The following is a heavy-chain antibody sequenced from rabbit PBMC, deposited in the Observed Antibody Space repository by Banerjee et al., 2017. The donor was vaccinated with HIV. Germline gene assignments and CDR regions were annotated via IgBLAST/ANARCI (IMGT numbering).Heavy chain of an antibody. CDR3: ARSGYAAVDYVNL. CDR2: IYAGSSGYT. Sequence: QEQLEESGGDLVKPEGSPTLTCTASGFSFNNNYVMCWVRQAPGKGLEWIACIYAGSSGYTYYASWAKGRFTISKTSSTTVTLQMTSLTAADTATYFCARSGYAAVDYVNLWGPGTLVTVS. CDR1: GFSFNNNYV. J-gene: IGHJ4*01. D-gene: IGHD6-1*01. V-gene: IGHV1S45*01.